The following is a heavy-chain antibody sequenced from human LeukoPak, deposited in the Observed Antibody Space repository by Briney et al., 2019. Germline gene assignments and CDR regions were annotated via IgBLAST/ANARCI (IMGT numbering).Heavy chain of an antibody. CDR2: INHSGST. CDR3: ARGLKGQWLTYFDY. V-gene: IGHV4-34*01. J-gene: IGHJ4*02. D-gene: IGHD6-19*01. CDR1: GGSFSGYY. Sequence: SETLSLTCAVYGGSFSGYYWSWIRQPPGKGLEWIGEINHSGSTNYNPSLKSRVTISVDTSKNQFSLKLSSVTAADTAVYYCARGLKGQWLTYFDYWGRGTLVTVSS.